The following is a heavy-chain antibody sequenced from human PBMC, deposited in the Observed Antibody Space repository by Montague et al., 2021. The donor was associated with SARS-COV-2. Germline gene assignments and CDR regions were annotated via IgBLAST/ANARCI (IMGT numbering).Heavy chain of an antibody. CDR1: GGSITGYY. CDR3: VRDHPYGGPRGAYDI. CDR2: IYDGGAV. J-gene: IGHJ3*02. Sequence: SETLSLTCTVSGGSITGYYWSWLRRSPWTGLGWISNIYDGGAVNYNPSLGIRVTISTDTSKNQLSFKVNSVTAADTAVYYCVRDHPYGGPRGAYDIWGQGTVVTVSS. V-gene: IGHV4-59*01. D-gene: IGHD4-23*01.